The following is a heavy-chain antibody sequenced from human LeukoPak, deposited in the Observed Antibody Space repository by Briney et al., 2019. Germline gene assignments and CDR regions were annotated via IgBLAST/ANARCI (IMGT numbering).Heavy chain of an antibody. J-gene: IGHJ4*02. CDR3: STAVRTRFDY. Sequence: QSGGSLKLSCAASGFTFSGAHMHWVRQASGKGLEWVGRIISKVDGYATAYAASMKGRFTISRDDSKNTAYLQMSSLKTEDTAVYFCSTAVRTRFDYWGQGILVTVSS. D-gene: IGHD1-1*01. CDR1: GFTFSGAH. CDR2: IISKVDGYAT. V-gene: IGHV3-73*01.